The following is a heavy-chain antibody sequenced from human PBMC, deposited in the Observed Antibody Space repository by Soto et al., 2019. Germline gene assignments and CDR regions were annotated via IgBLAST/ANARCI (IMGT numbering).Heavy chain of an antibody. J-gene: IGHJ4*02. CDR1: GGSITSGGYY. Sequence: QVQLQESGQGLVKPSQTLSLTCTVSGGSITSGGYYWSWIRQHPGKGLEWIGYIYHSGSAYYNPSLKSRVTISVDTSKNQLSLELRSVTAADTAVYFCARAVFYSAPYYFDYWGQGALVTVSS. CDR2: IYHSGSA. V-gene: IGHV4-31*03. CDR3: ARAVFYSAPYYFDY. D-gene: IGHD2-15*01.